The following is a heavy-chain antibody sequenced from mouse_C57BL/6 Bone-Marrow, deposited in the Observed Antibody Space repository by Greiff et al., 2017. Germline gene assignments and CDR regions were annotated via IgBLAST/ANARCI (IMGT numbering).Heavy chain of an antibody. Sequence: QVQLQQSGAELVKPGASVKMSCKASGYTFTSYWITWVKQRPGQGLEWIGDIYPGSGSTNYNEKFKSKATLTVDASSSTAYMQLSSLTSEDSAVYYCARSVTTVAYYAMDYWGQGTSVTVSS. D-gene: IGHD1-1*01. CDR1: GYTFTSYW. CDR3: ARSVTTVAYYAMDY. V-gene: IGHV1-55*01. J-gene: IGHJ4*01. CDR2: IYPGSGST.